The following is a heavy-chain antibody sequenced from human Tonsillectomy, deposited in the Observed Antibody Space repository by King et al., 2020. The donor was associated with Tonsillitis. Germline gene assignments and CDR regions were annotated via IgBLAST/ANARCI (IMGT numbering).Heavy chain of an antibody. J-gene: IGHJ6*02. D-gene: IGHD6-13*01. V-gene: IGHV4-39*01. CDR2: IYYSGST. Sequence: QLQESGPGLVKPSETLSLTCTVSGGSISSSSYYWGWIRQPPGKGLEWIGSIYYSGSTYYNPSLKSRVTISVDTSKNQFSLKLSSVTAADTAVYYCASRIGAAGIDYYWYGMEGGGQGTTVTGSS. CDR1: GGSISSSSYY. CDR3: ASRIGAAGIDYYWYGMEG.